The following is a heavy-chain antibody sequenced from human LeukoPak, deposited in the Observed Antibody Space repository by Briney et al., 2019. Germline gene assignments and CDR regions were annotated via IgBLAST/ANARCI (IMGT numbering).Heavy chain of an antibody. CDR3: ERVRQGAARYDFWSGYYGPFDY. Sequence: ASVKVSCKASGYTFTSYDINWVRQATGQGLEWMGWMNPNSGNTGYAQKFQGRVTMTRNTSISTAYMELSSLRSEDTAVYYCERVRQGAARYDFWSGYYGPFDYWGQGTLVTASS. D-gene: IGHD3-3*01. CDR2: MNPNSGNT. J-gene: IGHJ4*02. V-gene: IGHV1-8*01. CDR1: GYTFTSYD.